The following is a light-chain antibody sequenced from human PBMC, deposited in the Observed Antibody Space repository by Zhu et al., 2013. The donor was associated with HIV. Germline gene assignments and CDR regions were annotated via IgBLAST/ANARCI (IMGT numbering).Light chain of an antibody. CDR2: DTN. CDR1: SGSVSTSHN. V-gene: IGLV8-61*01. J-gene: IGLJ3*02. CDR3: MLYMGIGFNWV. Sequence: QTVVTQEPSFSVSPGETVTLTCGLRSGSVSTSHNPSWYQQTPGQTPRTLIYDTNIRSSGVPDRFSGSLLGNKAALTITGAQADDESDYYCMLYMGIGFNWVFGGGTKLTVL.